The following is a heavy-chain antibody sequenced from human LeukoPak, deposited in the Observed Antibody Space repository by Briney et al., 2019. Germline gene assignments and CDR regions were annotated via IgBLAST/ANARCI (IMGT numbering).Heavy chain of an antibody. D-gene: IGHD3-10*01. CDR1: GFTFSDYY. CDR3: ASSGGSGSYPLYYFDY. Sequence: GGSLRLSCAASGFTFSDYYMTWIRQAPGKGLEWVSYISSSGSTIYYADSVKGRFTISRDNAKNSLYLQMNSLRAEDTAVYYCASSGGSGSYPLYYFDYWGQGTLVTVFS. CDR2: ISSSGSTI. V-gene: IGHV3-11*04. J-gene: IGHJ4*02.